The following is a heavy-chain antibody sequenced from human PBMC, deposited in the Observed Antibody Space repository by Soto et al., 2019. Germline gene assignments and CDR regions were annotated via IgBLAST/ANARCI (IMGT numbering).Heavy chain of an antibody. CDR2: FSSGGNI. J-gene: IGHJ4*02. D-gene: IGHD4-17*01. CDR1: GFTFGSYT. Sequence: VGSLRLSGAASGFTFGSYTMNWVRQAPGKGLEWVSTFSSGGNIYYAASVKGRFTISRDNSKNTLYLQMDSLRAEDTAVYYCAKDSDYGDYKYYFDYWGQGTLVTVSS. CDR3: AKDSDYGDYKYYFDY. V-gene: IGHV3-23*01.